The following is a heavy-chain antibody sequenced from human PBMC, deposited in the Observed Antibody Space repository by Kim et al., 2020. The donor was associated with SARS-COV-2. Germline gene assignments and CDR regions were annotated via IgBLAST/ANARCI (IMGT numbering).Heavy chain of an antibody. V-gene: IGHV1-46*01. CDR1: GYTFTSYY. Sequence: ASVKVSCKASGYTFTSYYMHWVRQAPGQGLEWMGIINPSGGSTSYAQKFQGRVTMTRDTSTSTVYMELSSLRSEDTAVYYCAKNGDDGGVDYYYMDVWGKGTTVTVSS. CDR2: INPSGGST. CDR3: AKNGDDGGVDYYYMDV. D-gene: IGHD4-17*01. J-gene: IGHJ6*03.